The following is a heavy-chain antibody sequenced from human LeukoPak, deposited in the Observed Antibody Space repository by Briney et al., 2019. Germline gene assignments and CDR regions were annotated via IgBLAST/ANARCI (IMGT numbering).Heavy chain of an antibody. Sequence: TGGSLRLSCAASGFTFSSYAMSWVRQAPGKGLEWVSAISGSGGSTYYADSVKGRFTISRDNSKNTLYLQMNSLRAEDTAVYYCARGRDDSSGYLYYYYGMDVWGQGTMVTVSS. J-gene: IGHJ6*02. CDR2: ISGSGGST. CDR3: ARGRDDSSGYLYYYYGMDV. D-gene: IGHD3-22*01. CDR1: GFTFSSYA. V-gene: IGHV3-23*01.